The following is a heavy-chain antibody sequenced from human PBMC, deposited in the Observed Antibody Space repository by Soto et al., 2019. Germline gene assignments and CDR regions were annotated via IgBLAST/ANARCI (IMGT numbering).Heavy chain of an antibody. J-gene: IGHJ5*02. V-gene: IGHV3-7*05. Sequence: EVQLVESGGGLVQPGGSLRLSCVASGFTFRSYWMSWVRQAPGKGLEWVANINEDESEKNYVDSVKGRFTISRDNAKNSLYLQMNSLRAGDTAMYFCARGDFYGGDLWGQGTLVTVSP. D-gene: IGHD4-17*01. CDR2: INEDESEK. CDR3: ARGDFYGGDL. CDR1: GFTFRSYW.